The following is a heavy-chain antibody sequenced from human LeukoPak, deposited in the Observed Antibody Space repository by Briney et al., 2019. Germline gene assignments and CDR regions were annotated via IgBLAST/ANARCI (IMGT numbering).Heavy chain of an antibody. J-gene: IGHJ4*02. V-gene: IGHV3-33*01. D-gene: IGHD3-22*01. Sequence: PGGSLRLSCAASGFTFSHYGMHWVRQAPGKGLEWVAVMWSDGTKKYYADSVKGRFTVSRDTSKHTLYLQMSSLRAEDTAVYFCARDEDTTGRYSRFDYWGQGTLVTVSS. CDR1: GFTFSHYG. CDR3: ARDEDTTGRYSRFDY. CDR2: MWSDGTKK.